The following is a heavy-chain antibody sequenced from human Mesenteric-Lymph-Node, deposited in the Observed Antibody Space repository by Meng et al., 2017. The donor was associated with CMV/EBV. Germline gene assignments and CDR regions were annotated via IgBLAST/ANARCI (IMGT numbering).Heavy chain of an antibody. Sequence: SETLSLTCTVSGGSISTYYWNWIRQPPGKGLEWIGYIYFSGHANYNSSLRRRVSMSLDTSKNQFSLKLSSVTAADTAIYYCARDPSPLGWFDPWGQGTLVTVSS. CDR2: IYFSGHA. V-gene: IGHV4-59*01. CDR1: GGSISTYY. J-gene: IGHJ5*02. CDR3: ARDPSPLGWFDP. D-gene: IGHD3-10*01.